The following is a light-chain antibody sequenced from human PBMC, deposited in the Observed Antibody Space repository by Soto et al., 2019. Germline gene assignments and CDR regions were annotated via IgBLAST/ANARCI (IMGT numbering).Light chain of an antibody. V-gene: IGKV3-11*01. CDR3: QRRTNWSPPA. CDR1: QSVTSY. CDR2: DIS. J-gene: IGKJ4*01. Sequence: DIILTQSPATLSLSPGERATLSCRASQSVTSYLAWYQQKPGQAPRLLMSDISNRATGVPARFSGRGYGTDFNLTISSLEPEDFAVYYCQRRTNWSPPAFGGGTKVEIK.